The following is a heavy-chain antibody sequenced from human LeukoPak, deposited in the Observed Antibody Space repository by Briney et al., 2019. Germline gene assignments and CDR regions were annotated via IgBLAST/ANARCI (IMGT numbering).Heavy chain of an antibody. Sequence: GGSLRLSCVASGVTFSNYSMIWVRQAPGKGLEWVSATSATGGSTYYADSVKGRFTISRDNSKKTLYLQMNSLTVEDTAVYYCGRGGFDWLLYSLFDYWGQGTLVTASS. CDR3: GRGGFDWLLYSLFDY. CDR2: TSATGGST. J-gene: IGHJ4*02. V-gene: IGHV3-23*01. D-gene: IGHD3-9*01. CDR1: GVTFSNYS.